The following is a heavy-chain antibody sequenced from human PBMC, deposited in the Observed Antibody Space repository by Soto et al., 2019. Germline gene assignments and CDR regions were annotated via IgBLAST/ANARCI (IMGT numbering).Heavy chain of an antibody. CDR2: IWYDGSNK. J-gene: IGHJ4*02. Sequence: PGGSLRLSCAASGFTFSSYGMHWVRQAPGKGLERVAVIWYDGSNKYYADSVKGRFTISRDNSKNTLYLQMNSLRAEDTAVYYCARDSAVVVPAATFDYWGQGTLVTVSS. CDR3: ARDSAVVVPAATFDY. CDR1: GFTFSSYG. D-gene: IGHD2-2*01. V-gene: IGHV3-33*01.